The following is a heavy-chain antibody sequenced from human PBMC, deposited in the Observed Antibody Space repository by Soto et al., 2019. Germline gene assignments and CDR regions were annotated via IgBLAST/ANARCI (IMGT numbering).Heavy chain of an antibody. CDR2: IHHSGST. CDR1: GGSIGSYY. J-gene: IGHJ5*02. D-gene: IGHD6-6*01. CDR3: ARERPDGARLDP. Sequence: SETLSLTCTVSGGSIGSYYWSWIRQSPEKGLEWIAFIHHSGSTNYKPSLKSRVAISVDTSNNQFSLKLTSVTAADTAVYYCARERPDGARLDPWGQGTLVTVSS. V-gene: IGHV4-4*08.